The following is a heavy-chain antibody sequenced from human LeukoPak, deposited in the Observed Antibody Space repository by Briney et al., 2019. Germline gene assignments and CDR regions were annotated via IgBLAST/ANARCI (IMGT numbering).Heavy chain of an antibody. CDR2: ITSSGGTT. D-gene: IGHD2-2*01. CDR1: GFTFSVYE. CDR3: ARGPFQLLPFDY. J-gene: IGHJ4*02. Sequence: PGGSLRLSCAASGFTFSVYEMNWVRQAPGRGLEWVSYITSSGGTTHYTDSVKGRFTISRDNAKNSLYLQMNSLRAEDTAVYYCARGPFQLLPFDYWGQGTLVTVSS. V-gene: IGHV3-48*03.